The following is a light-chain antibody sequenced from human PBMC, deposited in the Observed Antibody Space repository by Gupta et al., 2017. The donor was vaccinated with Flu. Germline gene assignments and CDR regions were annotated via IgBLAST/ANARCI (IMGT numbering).Light chain of an antibody. V-gene: IGLV2-23*02. Sequence: SPLPQPASVSGSPGQHLTISCTGFSSDIGTYNFVSWYQQHPGKVPKLMIYEVRKRPSGVANRFSGSKSGNTASLTISGLQAEDEADYYCCSYAGASTSVFGIGTKVTVL. CDR2: EVR. J-gene: IGLJ1*01. CDR1: SSDIGTYNF. CDR3: CSYAGASTSV.